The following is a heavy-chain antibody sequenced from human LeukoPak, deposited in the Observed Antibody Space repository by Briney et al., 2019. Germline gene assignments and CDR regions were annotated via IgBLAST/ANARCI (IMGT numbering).Heavy chain of an antibody. CDR1: GFTFDDYA. CDR2: IKQDGNER. V-gene: IGHV3-7*01. D-gene: IGHD3-16*01. CDR3: TSAYYLDY. J-gene: IGHJ4*02. Sequence: GGSLRLSCAASGFTFDDYAMHWVRQAPGKGLEWVANIKQDGNERYYVDSVKGRFTISRDNAKNSVFLQMDSLRAEDTAMYYCTSAYYLDYWGQGTLVTVSS.